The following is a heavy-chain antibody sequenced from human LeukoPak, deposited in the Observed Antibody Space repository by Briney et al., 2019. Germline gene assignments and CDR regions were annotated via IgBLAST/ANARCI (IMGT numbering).Heavy chain of an antibody. J-gene: IGHJ4*02. V-gene: IGHV3-23*01. Sequence: GGSLRLSCAASGFTFSSYAMTWVRQAPGKGLEWVSVISGSGGRTYYADSVKGRFTISRDNYKNTLYLQMSSLRAKDTAVYYCAKDRGGGNLDFDYWGQGTLVTVSS. D-gene: IGHD2-15*01. CDR1: GFTFSSYA. CDR2: ISGSGGRT. CDR3: AKDRGGGNLDFDY.